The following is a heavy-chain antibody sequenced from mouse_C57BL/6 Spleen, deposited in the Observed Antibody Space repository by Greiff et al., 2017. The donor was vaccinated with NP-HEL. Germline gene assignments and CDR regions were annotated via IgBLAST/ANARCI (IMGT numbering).Heavy chain of an antibody. D-gene: IGHD1-1*01. CDR1: GYTFTDYE. CDR2: IDPETGGT. Sequence: QVQLKESGAELVRPGASVTLSCKASGYTFTDYEMHWVKQTPVHGLEWIGAIDPETGGTAYNQKFKGKAILTADKSSSTAYMELRSLTSEDSAVYYCTRYRTDDYWGQGTLVTVSA. CDR3: TRYRTDDY. J-gene: IGHJ3*01. V-gene: IGHV1-15*01.